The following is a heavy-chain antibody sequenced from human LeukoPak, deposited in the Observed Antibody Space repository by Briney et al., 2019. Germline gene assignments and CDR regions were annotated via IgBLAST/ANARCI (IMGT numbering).Heavy chain of an antibody. CDR3: AKWGDAGYQLLGGLFDY. J-gene: IGHJ4*02. V-gene: IGHV3-23*01. CDR1: GFTFSSYG. Sequence: GRSLRLSCAASGFTFSSYGMHWVRQAPGKGLEWVSAISGSGGSTYYADSVKGRFTISRDNSKNTLYLQMNSLRAEDTAVYYCAKWGDAGYQLLGGLFDYWGQGTLVTVSS. D-gene: IGHD2-2*01. CDR2: ISGSGGST.